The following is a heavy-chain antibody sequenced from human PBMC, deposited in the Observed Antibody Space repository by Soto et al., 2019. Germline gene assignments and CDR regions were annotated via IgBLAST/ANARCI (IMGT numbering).Heavy chain of an antibody. CDR3: ARLGGYYQALDS. J-gene: IGHJ4*02. Sequence: SQTLSLTCTVSGGSISPYYWSWIRQPPGKGLEWIGYIYYTGTTNYYPSLKSRVTMSVDTSKNQFSLKLSSVTAADTAVYYCARLGGYYQALDSWGPGTLVTVSS. CDR1: GGSISPYY. CDR2: IYYTGTT. V-gene: IGHV4-59*08. D-gene: IGHD3-22*01.